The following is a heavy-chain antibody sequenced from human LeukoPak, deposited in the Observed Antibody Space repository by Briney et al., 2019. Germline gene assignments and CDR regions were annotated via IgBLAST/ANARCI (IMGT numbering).Heavy chain of an antibody. J-gene: IGHJ3*02. CDR1: GFTFDDYV. D-gene: IGHD6-13*01. CDR2: ISWNSGSK. Sequence: GRSLTLPCAASGFTFDDYVMHWVRQAPGKGLEWVAGISWNSGSKGYADSVKGRFTISRDNAKHSLYLQMNSLRAEDTALYYCAKGPGPVYLYSSSWYGYRLKRDAFDIWGQGTMDTVSS. CDR3: AKGPGPVYLYSSSWYGYRLKRDAFDI. V-gene: IGHV3-9*01.